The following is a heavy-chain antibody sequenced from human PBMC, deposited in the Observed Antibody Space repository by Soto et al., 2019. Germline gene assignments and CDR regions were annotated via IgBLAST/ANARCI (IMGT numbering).Heavy chain of an antibody. D-gene: IGHD3-10*01. Sequence: DVQLLESGGGLVQWGGSLRLSCVTYGFTFSTYGMTWVCQAPGKGLEWVSYGGSGGSRYYAESVKGRFTISRDNSKNTLSLEMNSLRAEDTATYYCVKFRGRAYPYYYMDVWGKGTTVTVSS. V-gene: IGHV3-23*01. CDR1: GFTFSTYG. CDR3: VKFRGRAYPYYYMDV. J-gene: IGHJ6*03. CDR2: YGGSGGSR.